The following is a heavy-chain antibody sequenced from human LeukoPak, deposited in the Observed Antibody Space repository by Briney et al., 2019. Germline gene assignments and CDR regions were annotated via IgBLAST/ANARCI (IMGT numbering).Heavy chain of an antibody. CDR1: GGSVSSGNYY. CDR3: AVPGPTSSYYFDY. V-gene: IGHV4-39*07. D-gene: IGHD3-10*01. J-gene: IGHJ4*02. CDR2: FYHGGLT. Sequence: SETLSLTCTVSGGSVSSGNYYWSWIRQPPGKELEWIGSFYHGGLTYYNPSLQRRVTMSVDTSKNHFSLKLSSVTAADTAVYYCAVPGPTSSYYFDYWGQGALVTVSS.